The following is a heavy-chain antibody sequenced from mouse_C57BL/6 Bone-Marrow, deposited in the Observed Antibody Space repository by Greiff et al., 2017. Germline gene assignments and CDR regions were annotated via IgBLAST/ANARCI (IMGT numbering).Heavy chain of an antibody. CDR3: VNVCSTYVGFPY. Sequence: QVQLQQPGAELVRPGSSVKLSCKASGYTFTSYWMDWVKQRPGQGLEWIGNIYPSDSETHYNQKFKDKATLTVDKSSSTAYMHLSSLTSADSAVYYCVNVCSTYVGFPYWGQGTLVTVSA. CDR1: GYTFTSYW. CDR2: IYPSDSET. J-gene: IGHJ3*01. V-gene: IGHV1-61*01. D-gene: IGHD5-1*01.